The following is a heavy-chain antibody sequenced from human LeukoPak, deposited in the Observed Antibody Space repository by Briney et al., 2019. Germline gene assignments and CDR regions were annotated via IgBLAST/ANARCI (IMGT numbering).Heavy chain of an antibody. CDR1: GYSISSGYY. Sequence: SETLSLTCTVSGYSISSGYYWGWIQQPPGKGLEWIGSIYHSGSTYYNASLKSRVTISIDTSKNQISLRLTSVTATDTAMYYCARQTGSGLFTLPGGQGTLVTVSS. CDR3: ARQTGSGLFTLP. D-gene: IGHD3/OR15-3a*01. V-gene: IGHV4-38-2*02. J-gene: IGHJ4*02. CDR2: IYHSGST.